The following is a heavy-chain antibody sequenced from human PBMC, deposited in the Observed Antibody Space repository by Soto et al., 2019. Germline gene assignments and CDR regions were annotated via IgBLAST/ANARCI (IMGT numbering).Heavy chain of an antibody. CDR1: EFSVRNKY. J-gene: IGHJ4*02. CDR2: IYSGGNT. V-gene: IGHV3-66*01. CDR3: LHPCTRNHCPTH. D-gene: IGHD2-8*01. Sequence: VQLVESGGGLVQPGGSLRLSCAASEFSVRNKYMSWVRRAPGKGLEWVSVIYSGGNTYYADSVKGRFTISRDNSKTPLYLQINRLRAEDTAVYYCLHPCTRNHCPTHWGPGTVVTVSS.